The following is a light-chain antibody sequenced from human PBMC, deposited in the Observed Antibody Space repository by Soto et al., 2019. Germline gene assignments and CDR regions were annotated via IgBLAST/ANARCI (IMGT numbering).Light chain of an antibody. J-gene: IGLJ2*01. CDR2: EVS. CDR1: SRDVGGYIY. CDR3: SSYTSSSTVE. V-gene: IGLV2-14*01. Sequence: QSVLTQPAAVSGSPGQSITISCTGTSRDVGGYIYVSWYQHFPGKAPKLMIYEVSNRPSGVSNRFSGSKSGNTASLTISGLQAEDEADYYCSSYTSSSTVEFGGGTQLTVL.